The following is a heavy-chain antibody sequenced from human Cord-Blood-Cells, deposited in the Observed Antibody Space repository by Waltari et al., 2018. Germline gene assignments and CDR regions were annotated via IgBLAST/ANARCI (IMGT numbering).Heavy chain of an antibody. V-gene: IGHV4-34*01. D-gene: IGHD6-6*01. Sequence: QVQLQQWGAGLLKPSETLSLTCAVYGGSFSGYYWSWIRPPPGKGLEWIGEINHSGSTNYNPSLKSRVTISVDTSKNQFSLKLSSVTAADTAVYYCARRRWVGDIAAVIDYWGQGTLVTVSS. J-gene: IGHJ4*02. CDR3: ARRRWVGDIAAVIDY. CDR2: INHSGST. CDR1: GGSFSGYY.